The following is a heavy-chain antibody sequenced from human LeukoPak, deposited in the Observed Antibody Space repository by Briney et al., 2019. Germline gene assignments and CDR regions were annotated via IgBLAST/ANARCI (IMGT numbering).Heavy chain of an antibody. CDR1: GFTFSSYG. Sequence: GGSLRLSCAASGFTFSSYGMHWVRQAPGKGLEWVAVIWYDGSNKYYADSVKGRFTISRDNSKNTLYLQMNSMRAEDTAVYYCAKDQGRRGLSPALDAFDIWGQGTMVTVSS. D-gene: IGHD3-16*02. V-gene: IGHV3-33*06. CDR3: AKDQGRRGLSPALDAFDI. CDR2: IWYDGSNK. J-gene: IGHJ3*02.